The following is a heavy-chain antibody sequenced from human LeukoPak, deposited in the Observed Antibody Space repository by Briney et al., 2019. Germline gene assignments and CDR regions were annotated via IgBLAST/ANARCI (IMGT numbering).Heavy chain of an antibody. CDR1: GYTFTSYG. D-gene: IGHD2-2*01. CDR3: ARAGGYCSSTSCSYNWFDP. J-gene: IGHJ5*02. V-gene: IGHV1-18*01. Sequence: ASVKVSCKASGYTFTSYGISWVRQAPGQGLEWMGWISAYNGNTNYAQKLQGRVTMTTDTSTSTAYMELRSLRSDDTAVYYCARAGGYCSSTSCSYNWFDPWGQGTLVTVSS. CDR2: ISAYNGNT.